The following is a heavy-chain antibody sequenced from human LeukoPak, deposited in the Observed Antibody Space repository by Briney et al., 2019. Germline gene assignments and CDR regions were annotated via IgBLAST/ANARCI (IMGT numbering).Heavy chain of an antibody. V-gene: IGHV1-69*05. Sequence: ASVKVSCKXSGGTFSSYAISWVRQAPGQGLEWMGRIIPIFGTANYAQKFQGRVTITTDESTSTAYMELSSLRSEDTAVYYCARDKYYGSGSFDYWGQGTLVTVSS. J-gene: IGHJ4*02. D-gene: IGHD3-10*01. CDR1: GGTFSSYA. CDR2: IIPIFGTA. CDR3: ARDKYYGSGSFDY.